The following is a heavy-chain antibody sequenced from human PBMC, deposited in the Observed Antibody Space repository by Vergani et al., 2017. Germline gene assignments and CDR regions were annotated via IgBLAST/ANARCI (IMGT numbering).Heavy chain of an antibody. CDR3: ARGGKVRGVITSKSRQTVNWFDP. CDR2: IYYSGST. J-gene: IGHJ5*02. CDR1: GGSISSGDYY. V-gene: IGHV4-30-4*01. D-gene: IGHD3-10*01. Sequence: QVQLQESGPGLVKPSQTLSLTCTASGGSISSGDYYWRWIRQPPGKGLEWIGYIYYSGSTYYNPSLKSRVTISVDTSKNQFSLKLSSVTAADTAVYYCARGGKVRGVITSKSRQTVNWFDPWGQGTLVTVSS.